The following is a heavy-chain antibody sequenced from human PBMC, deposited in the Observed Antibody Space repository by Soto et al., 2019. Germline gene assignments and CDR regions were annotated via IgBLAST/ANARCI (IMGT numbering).Heavy chain of an antibody. CDR2: IYPSDSDT. V-gene: IGHV5-51*01. CDR1: GYSFTGYW. D-gene: IGHD3-3*01. CDR3: ARGGVSTRTFDY. Sequence: GESLKISCKGSGYSFTGYWISWVRQMPGKGLELMGIIYPSDSDTRYRPSFQGQVTISADKSISSAYLQWSSLRASDTAMCYCARGGVSTRTFDYWGQGTPVTVSS. J-gene: IGHJ4*02.